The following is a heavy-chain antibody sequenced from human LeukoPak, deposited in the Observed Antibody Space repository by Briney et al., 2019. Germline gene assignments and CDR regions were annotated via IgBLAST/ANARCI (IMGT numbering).Heavy chain of an antibody. Sequence: SETLSLTCTVSGGSIISSSYNWGWIRQPPGKDLEWIGTIYYSGTTYYNPSLQSRVTISVDTSKNEFSLKLSSVTAADTAVYYCARGFRGGYDSWGQGTLVTVSS. J-gene: IGHJ5*02. CDR3: ARGFRGGYDS. D-gene: IGHD5-12*01. CDR2: IYYSGTT. V-gene: IGHV4-39*01. CDR1: GGSIISSSYN.